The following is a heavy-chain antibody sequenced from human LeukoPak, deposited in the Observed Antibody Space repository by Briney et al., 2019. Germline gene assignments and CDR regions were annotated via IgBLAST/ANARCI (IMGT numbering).Heavy chain of an antibody. CDR1: GASISSYY. Sequence: SETLPLTCTVSGASISSYYWDWIRQPAGKGLEWIGRIYTSGSTDYNPSLKSRVTMSLDTSKNQFSLKLSSVTAADTAVYYCARDRGSGSNLGYNWFDPWGQGTLVTVSS. J-gene: IGHJ5*02. CDR2: IYTSGST. CDR3: ARDRGSGSNLGYNWFDP. D-gene: IGHD1-26*01. V-gene: IGHV4-4*07.